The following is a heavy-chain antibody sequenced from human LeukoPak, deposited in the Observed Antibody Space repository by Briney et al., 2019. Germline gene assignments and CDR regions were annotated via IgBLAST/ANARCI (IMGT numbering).Heavy chain of an antibody. V-gene: IGHV1-18*01. J-gene: IGHJ4*02. CDR2: ISAYNGNT. Sequence: ASVKVSCKTSGYTFTSYSISWVRQAPGQGLEWMGWISAYNGNTDCAQNLQDRVTMTTDTSTSTAYMELRSLRSDDTAVYYCAKDRVRGVPAASSTVDYWGQGTLVTVSS. CDR1: GYTFTSYS. D-gene: IGHD2-2*01. CDR3: AKDRVRGVPAASSTVDY.